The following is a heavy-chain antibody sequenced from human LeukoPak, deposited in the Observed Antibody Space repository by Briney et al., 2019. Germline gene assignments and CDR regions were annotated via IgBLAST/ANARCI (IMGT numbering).Heavy chain of an antibody. Sequence: PGGSLRLSCAASGFTFSSYSMNWVRQAPGKGLEWVSYISSSSSTIYYADSVKGRFTISRDNAKNSLYLQMNSLRAEDTAVYYCAREGVSGAFDIWGQGTMVTVSS. D-gene: IGHD3-10*01. CDR1: GFTFSSYS. CDR2: ISSSSSTI. CDR3: AREGVSGAFDI. J-gene: IGHJ3*02. V-gene: IGHV3-48*01.